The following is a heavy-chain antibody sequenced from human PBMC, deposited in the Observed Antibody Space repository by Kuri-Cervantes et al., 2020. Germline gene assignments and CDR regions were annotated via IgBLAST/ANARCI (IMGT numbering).Heavy chain of an antibody. J-gene: IGHJ4*02. D-gene: IGHD3-22*01. Sequence: SETLSLTCAVYGGSFSGYYWSWIRQPPGKGLEWIGEINHSGSTSYNPSLKSRVTISVDTSKNQFSLKLSSVTAADTAVYYCVSSPGYYFYDFWGQGTLVTVSS. CDR2: INHSGST. V-gene: IGHV4-34*01. CDR1: GGSFSGYY. CDR3: VSSPGYYFYDF.